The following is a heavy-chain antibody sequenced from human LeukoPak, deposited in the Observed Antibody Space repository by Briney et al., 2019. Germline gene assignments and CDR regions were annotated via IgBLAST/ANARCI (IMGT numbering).Heavy chain of an antibody. CDR1: GYTFTSYG. CDR3: ARDAEDYYDSSGFDY. CDR2: ISAYNGNT. V-gene: IGHV1-18*01. D-gene: IGHD3-22*01. Sequence: ASVKVSCKASGYTFTSYGISWVRQAPGQGLEWMGWISAYNGNTNYAQKLQGRVTMTTDTSTSTAYMELRSLRSDDTAVYYCARDAEDYYDSSGFDYWGQGTLVTVSS. J-gene: IGHJ4*02.